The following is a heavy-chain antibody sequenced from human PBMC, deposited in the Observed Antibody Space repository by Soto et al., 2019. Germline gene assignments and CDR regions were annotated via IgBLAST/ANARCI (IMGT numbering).Heavy chain of an antibody. J-gene: IGHJ4*02. CDR1: GFTFSSYA. CDR2: ISYDGSNK. CDR3: ARGVQVSTPSDY. V-gene: IGHV3-30-3*01. D-gene: IGHD2-2*01. Sequence: GASLRLSCAASGFTFSSYAMHWVRQAPGKGLEWVAVISYDGSNKYYADSVKGRFTISRDNSKNTLYLQMNSLRAEDTAVYYCARGVQVSTPSDYWGQGTLVTVSS.